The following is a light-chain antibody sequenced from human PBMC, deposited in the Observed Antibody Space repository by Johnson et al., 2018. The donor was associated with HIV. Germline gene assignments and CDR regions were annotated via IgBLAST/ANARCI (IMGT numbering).Light chain of an antibody. V-gene: IGLV1-51*02. CDR2: ENN. J-gene: IGLJ1*01. CDR3: GTWDTSLNAFV. CDR1: SSNIGNNY. Sequence: QSVLTQPPSVSAAPGQKVTISCSGSSSNIGNNYVSWYQQLPGTAPKLLIYENNKRPSGIPDRFSGSKSGTSATLGITGLQTGDEADYYCGTWDTSLNAFVLGTVTSVIVL.